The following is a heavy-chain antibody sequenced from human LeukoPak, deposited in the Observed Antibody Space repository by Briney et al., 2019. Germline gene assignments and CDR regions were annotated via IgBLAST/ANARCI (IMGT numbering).Heavy chain of an antibody. CDR2: ISYDGSNK. CDR1: GFTFSSYG. Sequence: SGRSLRLSCAASGFTFSSYGMHWVRQAPGKGLEWVAVISYDGSNKYYADSVKGRFTISRDNSKNTLYLQMNSLRAEDTAVYYCAKGYDSSGYYPWYFDYWGQETLVTVSS. CDR3: AKGYDSSGYYPWYFDY. V-gene: IGHV3-30*18. D-gene: IGHD3-22*01. J-gene: IGHJ4*02.